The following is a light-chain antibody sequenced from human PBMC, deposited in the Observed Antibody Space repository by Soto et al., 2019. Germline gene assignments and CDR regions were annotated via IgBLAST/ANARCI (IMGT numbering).Light chain of an antibody. V-gene: IGKV3-11*01. CDR2: DVS. CDR3: QKYNSAPQT. CDR1: QNISSY. Sequence: IVLTQSPVTLTLSPGERATLSCRASQNISSYLIWYQQKPGQAPRLLMYDVSNRATGIPARFSGSGSGTDFTLTISSLEPEDVATYYCQKYNSAPQTFGQGTKVDI. J-gene: IGKJ1*01.